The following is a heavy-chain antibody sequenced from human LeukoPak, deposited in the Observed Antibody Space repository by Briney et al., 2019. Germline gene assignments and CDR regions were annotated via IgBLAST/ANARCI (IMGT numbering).Heavy chain of an antibody. CDR2: ISYDGSNK. CDR1: GFTFSSYA. V-gene: IGHV3-30-3*01. D-gene: IGHD2-2*02. J-gene: IGHJ5*02. CDR3: ARGKLGYCSSTSCYTSWFDP. Sequence: GRSLRLSCAASGFTFSSYAMHWVRQAPGRGLEWVAVISYDGSNKYYADSVKGRFTISRDNSKNTLYLQMNSLRAEVTAVYYCARGKLGYCSSTSCYTSWFDPWGQGTLVTVSS.